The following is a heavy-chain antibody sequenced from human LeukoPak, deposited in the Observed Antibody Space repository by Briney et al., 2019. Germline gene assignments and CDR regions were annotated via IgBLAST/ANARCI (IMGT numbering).Heavy chain of an antibody. D-gene: IGHD1-26*01. CDR1: GYSFNSQG. V-gene: IGHV7-4-1*02. J-gene: IGHJ6*02. CDR2: INTDSGNP. CDR3: ARGRGSSARLGYFYYYIDV. Sequence: ASVKVSCKASGYSFNSQGMNWVRQAPGQGLEWMGWINTDSGNPTYAQGFTGRFVFSLETSVSTSYLQITSLKAEDTAVYYCARGRGSSARLGYFYYYIDVWGQGTTVTVSS.